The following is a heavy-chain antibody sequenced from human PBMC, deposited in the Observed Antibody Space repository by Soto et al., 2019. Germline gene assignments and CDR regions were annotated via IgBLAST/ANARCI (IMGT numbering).Heavy chain of an antibody. D-gene: IGHD4-4*01. CDR1: GGSISSGGYY. J-gene: IGHJ5*02. CDR2: IYYSGST. V-gene: IGHV4-31*03. Sequence: SETLSLTCTVSGGSISSGGYYWSWIRQHPGKGLEWIGYIYYSGSTYYNPSLKSRVTISVDTSKNQFSLKLSSVTAADTAVYYCARTTVTYTGWYDWFDPWGQGTLVTVSS. CDR3: ARTTVTYTGWYDWFDP.